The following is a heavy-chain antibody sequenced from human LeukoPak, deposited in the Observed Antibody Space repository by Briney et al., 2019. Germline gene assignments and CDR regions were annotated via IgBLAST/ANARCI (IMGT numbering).Heavy chain of an antibody. V-gene: IGHV3-23*01. CDR1: GFTFSSYA. CDR3: AKDPFFGDYYYYYMDV. Sequence: GGSLRLSCAASGFTFSSYAMSWVRQAPGRGLEWVSAISGSGGSTYYADSVKGRFTISRDNSKNTLYLQMNSLSAEDTAVYYCAKDPFFGDYYYYYMDVWGKGTTVTVSS. CDR2: ISGSGGST. J-gene: IGHJ6*03. D-gene: IGHD3-10*01.